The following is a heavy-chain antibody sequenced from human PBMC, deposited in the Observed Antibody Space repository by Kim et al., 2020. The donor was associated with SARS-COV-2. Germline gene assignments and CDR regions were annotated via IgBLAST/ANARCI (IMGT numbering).Heavy chain of an antibody. J-gene: IGHJ6*02. V-gene: IGHV1-3*01. Sequence: ASVKVSCKASGYTFTSYAMHWVRQVPGQRLEWMGWINAGNGNTKYSQKFQGRVTITRDTSASTAYMELSSLRSEDTAVYYCARGGVEGGGYYYYGMDVWGQGTTVTVSS. CDR2: INAGNGNT. CDR1: GYTFTSYA. CDR3: ARGGVEGGGYYYYGMDV. D-gene: IGHD1-26*01.